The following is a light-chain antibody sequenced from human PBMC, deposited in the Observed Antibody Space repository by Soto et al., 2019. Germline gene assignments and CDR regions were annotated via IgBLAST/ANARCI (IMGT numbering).Light chain of an antibody. J-gene: IGLJ1*01. Sequence: LTRPVSGSVSPRQASTIIYTGNSSDVGGYNSVSWYQHHPGKAPKLILYDVGDRPSGVSYRFSGSKSGNTASLTISGLQAVDEADYYCSSYTSSSTNVFGTGTKVTVL. CDR2: DVG. V-gene: IGLV2-14*03. CDR3: SSYTSSSTNV. CDR1: SSDVGGYNS.